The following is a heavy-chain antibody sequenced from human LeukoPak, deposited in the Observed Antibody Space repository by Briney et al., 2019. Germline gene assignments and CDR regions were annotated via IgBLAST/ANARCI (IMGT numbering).Heavy chain of an antibody. CDR1: GGSMSGYY. CDR3: ARVAPLRYLEEVKSYYHAMDV. CDR2: IHYSGTT. Sequence: PSETLSLTCTVSGGSMSGYYWSWIRQPPGKGLEWIGLIHYSGTTNYNPSLRSRLTMSVDMSKNQFSLKANSVTAADTAVYFCARVAPLRYLEEVKSYYHAMDVWGQGTTVTVSS. V-gene: IGHV4-59*01. J-gene: IGHJ6*02. D-gene: IGHD3-3*01.